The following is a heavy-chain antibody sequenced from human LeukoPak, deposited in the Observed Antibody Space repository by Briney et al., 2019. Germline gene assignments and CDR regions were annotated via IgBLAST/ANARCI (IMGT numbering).Heavy chain of an antibody. Sequence: ASVKVSCKASGYSFTSYGITWVRQAPGQELEWMGWISTYNGNTNYAQKVQGRVTMTTETSTSTAYMELRSLRSDDTAVYYCARGKTCSSISCFAYYYYGMDVWGQGTTVTVSS. CDR1: GYSFTSYG. V-gene: IGHV1-18*01. D-gene: IGHD2-2*01. CDR3: ARGKTCSSISCFAYYYYGMDV. CDR2: ISTYNGNT. J-gene: IGHJ6*02.